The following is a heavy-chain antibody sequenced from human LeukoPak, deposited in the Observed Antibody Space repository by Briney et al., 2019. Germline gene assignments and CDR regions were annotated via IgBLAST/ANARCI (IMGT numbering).Heavy chain of an antibody. CDR1: GGSFSDYY. J-gene: IGHJ4*02. V-gene: IGHV4-59*01. CDR2: SYYSGST. D-gene: IGHD3-10*01. Sequence: SETLSLTCAVYGGSFSDYYWSWIRQPPGKGLEWIGYSYYSGSTNYNPSLKSRVTISVDTSKNQFSLKLSSVTAADTAVYYCAREVTYGSGSFSYYSDYWGQGTLVTVSS. CDR3: AREVTYGSGSFSYYSDY.